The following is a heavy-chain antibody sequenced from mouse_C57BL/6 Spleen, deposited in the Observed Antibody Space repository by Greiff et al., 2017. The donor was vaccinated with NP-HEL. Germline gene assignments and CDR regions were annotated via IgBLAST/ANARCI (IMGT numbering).Heavy chain of an antibody. D-gene: IGHD4-1*01. V-gene: IGHV1-82*01. Sequence: QVQLKESGPELVKPGASVKISCKASGYAFSSSWMNWVKQRPGKGLEWIGRIYPGDGDTNYNGKFKGKATLTADKSSSTAYMQLSSLTSEDSAVYFCARGTGTGYWGQGTTLTVSS. CDR2: IYPGDGDT. J-gene: IGHJ2*01. CDR1: GYAFSSSW. CDR3: ARGTGTGY.